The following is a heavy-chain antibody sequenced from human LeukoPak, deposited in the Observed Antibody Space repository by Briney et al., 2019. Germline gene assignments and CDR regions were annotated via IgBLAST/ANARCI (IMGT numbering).Heavy chain of an antibody. Sequence: GGSLRLSCAASGFTFSSYAMSWVRQAPGKGLEWVAVISYDGSDKYYADSVKGRFTISRDNSKNTLYLQMNSLRAEDTAVYYCARSRPRYSSGWYPLILDYWGQGTLVTVSS. D-gene: IGHD6-19*01. V-gene: IGHV3-30-3*01. CDR2: ISYDGSDK. J-gene: IGHJ4*02. CDR3: ARSRPRYSSGWYPLILDY. CDR1: GFTFSSYA.